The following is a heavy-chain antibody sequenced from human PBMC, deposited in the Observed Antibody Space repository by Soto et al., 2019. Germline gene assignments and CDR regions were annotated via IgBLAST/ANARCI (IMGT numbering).Heavy chain of an antibody. CDR2: ISSSGGT. V-gene: IGHV4-61*01. CDR3: ARKLGKSGMDV. D-gene: IGHD7-27*01. CDR1: GASVSSGSHY. Sequence: PSETLSLTCTVSGASVSSGSHYWTWIRQPPGKGLEWIGYISSSGGTNYSPSLKSRDTISLDTSKNQFSLILSSVTAADTAVYYCARKLGKSGMDVWGQGTTVTVSS. J-gene: IGHJ6*02.